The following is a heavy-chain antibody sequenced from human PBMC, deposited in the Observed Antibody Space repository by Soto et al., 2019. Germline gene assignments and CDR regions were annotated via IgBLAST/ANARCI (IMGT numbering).Heavy chain of an antibody. CDR1: GYTFSIYG. V-gene: IGHV1-18*04. CDR3: ARHSEVYSRVYYF. CDR2: ISAYNGNT. D-gene: IGHD6-19*01. Sequence: ADVNVSSKAPGYTFSIYGRRWPRPEDGQGLEWMGWISAYNGNTNYAQKLQGRVTMTTGTSTSTAYMELRSLRSDDTVVYYCARHSEVYSRVYYFWGQGTLVTVSS. J-gene: IGHJ4*02.